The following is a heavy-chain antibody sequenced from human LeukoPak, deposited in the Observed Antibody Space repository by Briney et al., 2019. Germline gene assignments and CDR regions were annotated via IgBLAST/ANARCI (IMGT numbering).Heavy chain of an antibody. CDR3: ARDVGELWFGGSHPP. V-gene: IGHV1-18*04. J-gene: IGHJ5*02. Sequence: ASVKVSCKASGYTFTSYGISWVRQAPGQGLEWMGWISAYNGNTNYAQKLQGRVTMTTDTSTSTAYMELRSLRSDDTAVYYCARDVGELWFGGSHPPWGQGTLVTVSS. CDR2: ISAYNGNT. D-gene: IGHD3-10*01. CDR1: GYTFTSYG.